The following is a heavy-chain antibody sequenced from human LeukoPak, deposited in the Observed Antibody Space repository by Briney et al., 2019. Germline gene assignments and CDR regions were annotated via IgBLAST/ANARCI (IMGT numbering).Heavy chain of an antibody. V-gene: IGHV3-71*01. CDR2: IRKKDYGGTT. CDR1: GFTFSDFY. CDR3: TRGSCSNGVCYHFDY. D-gene: IGHD2-8*01. J-gene: IGHJ4*02. Sequence: GGSLRLSCAASGFTFSDFYMSWIRQAPGKGLEWVGFIRKKDYGGTTEYAASVKGRFTISRDDSKSIAYLQMNSLKTEDTAVYYCTRGSCSNGVCYHFDYWGQGTLVTVSS.